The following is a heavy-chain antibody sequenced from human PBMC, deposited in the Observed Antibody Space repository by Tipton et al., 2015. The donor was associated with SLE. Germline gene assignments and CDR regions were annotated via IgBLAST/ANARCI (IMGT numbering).Heavy chain of an antibody. CDR2: IIPILGIA. J-gene: IGHJ4*02. CDR3: ARVGGGSYYLDY. D-gene: IGHD1-26*01. Sequence: QLVQSGAEVKKPGSSVKVSCKASGGTFSSYTISWVRQAPGQGLEWMGRIIPILGIANYAQKFQGRVTITADKSTSTAYMELSSLRSEDTAVYYCARVGGGSYYLDYWGQGTLVTVSS. V-gene: IGHV1-69*09. CDR1: GGTFSSYT.